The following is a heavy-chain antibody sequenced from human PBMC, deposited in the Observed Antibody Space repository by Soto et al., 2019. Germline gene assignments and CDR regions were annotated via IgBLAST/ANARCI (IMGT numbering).Heavy chain of an antibody. V-gene: IGHV4-34*01. CDR1: CLSFVGYY. D-gene: IGHD6-13*01. Sequence: SDTLSLTCAVHCLSFVGYYWSWIRQPPGEGLEWIGEINHSGSTNNNPSLKSRVTISVDTSKNQFSLKLSSVTAADTAVYYCARGLRSWTYYFDYWGQGIQVT. CDR2: INHSGST. CDR3: ARGLRSWTYYFDY. J-gene: IGHJ4*02.